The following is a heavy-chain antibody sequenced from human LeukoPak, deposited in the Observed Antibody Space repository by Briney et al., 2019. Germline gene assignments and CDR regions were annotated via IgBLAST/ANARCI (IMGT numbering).Heavy chain of an antibody. Sequence: EASVKVSCKASGYTFTGYYMHWVRQAPGQGLEWMGWINPNSGGTNYAQKFRGRVTMTRDTSISTAYMELSRLRSDDTAVYYCAREEGMIVQDYWGQGTLVTVSS. D-gene: IGHD3-22*01. CDR3: AREEGMIVQDY. J-gene: IGHJ4*02. CDR2: INPNSGGT. V-gene: IGHV1-2*02. CDR1: GYTFTGYY.